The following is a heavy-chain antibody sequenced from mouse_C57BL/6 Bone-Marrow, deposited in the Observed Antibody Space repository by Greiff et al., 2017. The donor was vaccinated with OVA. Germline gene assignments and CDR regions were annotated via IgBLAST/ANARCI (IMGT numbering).Heavy chain of an antibody. Sequence: QVHVKQSGAELARPGASVKLSCKASGYTFTSYGISWVKQRTGQGLEWIGEIYPRSGNTYYNEKFKGKATLTADKSSSTAYMELRSLTSEDSAVYVCARGGYESYWGQGTLVTVSA. CDR1: GYTFTSYG. CDR3: ARGGYESY. J-gene: IGHJ3*01. V-gene: IGHV1-81*01. D-gene: IGHD2-2*01. CDR2: IYPRSGNT.